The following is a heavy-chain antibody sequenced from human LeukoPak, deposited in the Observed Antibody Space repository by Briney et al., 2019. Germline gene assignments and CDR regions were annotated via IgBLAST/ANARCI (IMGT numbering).Heavy chain of an antibody. CDR2: ISSSGRT. CDR1: GGSISSGDYY. J-gene: IGHJ4*02. D-gene: IGHD2-15*01. CDR3: ARAPVGFCSSGTCKRYFDY. V-gene: IGHV4-30-4*01. Sequence: SEILSLTCTVSGGSISSGDYYWSWIRQPPGKGLEYIGYISSSGRTSYNPSPMSRVTMSVDTSKNQFSLKLNSVTAADTALYYCARAPVGFCSSGTCKRYFDYWGQGTRVTVSS.